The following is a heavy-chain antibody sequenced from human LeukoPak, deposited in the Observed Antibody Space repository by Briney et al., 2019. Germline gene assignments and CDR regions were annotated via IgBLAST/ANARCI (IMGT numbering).Heavy chain of an antibody. D-gene: IGHD2-15*01. J-gene: IGHJ3*02. CDR3: ARDKPGCSGGSCYSSAFDI. V-gene: IGHV3-23*01. CDR1: GFTFSSYG. CDR2: ISGSGGST. Sequence: GGSLRLSCAASGFTFSSYGMHWVRQAPGKGLEWVSAISGSGGSTYYADSVKGRFTISRDNAKNSLYLQMNSLRAEDTAVYYCARDKPGCSGGSCYSSAFDIWGQGTMVTVSS.